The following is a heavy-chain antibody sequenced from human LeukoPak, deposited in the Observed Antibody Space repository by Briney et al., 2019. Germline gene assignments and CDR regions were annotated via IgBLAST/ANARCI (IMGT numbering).Heavy chain of an antibody. CDR2: INHSGST. D-gene: IGHD3-3*01. CDR1: GGSFSGYY. J-gene: IGHJ5*02. Sequence: SETLSLTCAVYGGSFSGYYWSWIRQPPGKGLEWIGEINHSGSTNYNPSLKSRVTISVDTSKNQFSLKLSSVTAADTAVYYCARMVRFLEWLSKRAWFDPWGQGTLVTVSS. CDR3: ARMVRFLEWLSKRAWFDP. V-gene: IGHV4-34*01.